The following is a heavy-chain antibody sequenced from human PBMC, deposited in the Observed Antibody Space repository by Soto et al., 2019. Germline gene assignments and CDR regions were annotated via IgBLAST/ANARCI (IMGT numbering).Heavy chain of an antibody. CDR2: IYPGDSDN. CDR3: ARHRYCSSTSCYMAGYYGMDV. J-gene: IGHJ6*02. V-gene: IGHV5-51*01. D-gene: IGHD2-2*02. Sequence: GESVKISCXGSGYSFTSYWIGWVRQMPGKGLEWMGIIYPGDSDNRYSPSFQGQVTISADKSISTAYLQWSSLKASETAMYYCARHRYCSSTSCYMAGYYGMDVWGQGTTVTVSS. CDR1: GYSFTSYW.